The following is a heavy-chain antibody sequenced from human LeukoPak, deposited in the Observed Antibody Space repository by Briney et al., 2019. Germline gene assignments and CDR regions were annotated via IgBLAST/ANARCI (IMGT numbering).Heavy chain of an antibody. J-gene: IGHJ2*01. D-gene: IGHD2-15*01. Sequence: GGSLRLSCAASGFTFSSYAMSWVRQAPGKGLEWVSVIYGGGSTFHADSVQGRFAISRDNSKNMLYLHMNTLRVEDTAVYYCAREGKEPGSGYFDLWGRGTVVTVSS. V-gene: IGHV3-66*01. CDR2: IYGGGST. CDR3: AREGKEPGSGYFDL. CDR1: GFTFSSYA.